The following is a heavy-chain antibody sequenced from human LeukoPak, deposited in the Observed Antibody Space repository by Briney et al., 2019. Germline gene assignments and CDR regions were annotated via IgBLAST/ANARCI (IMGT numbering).Heavy chain of an antibody. CDR2: IKQDGSEK. CDR1: GFTFSSYW. V-gene: IGHV3-7*01. D-gene: IGHD6-19*01. J-gene: IGHJ6*03. CDR3: ASSHQWLVSYYYYYMDV. Sequence: PGGSLRLSCAASGFTFSSYWMSWVRQAPGKGLEWVANIKQDGSEKYYVDSVKGRFTISRDNAKNSLYLQMNSLRAEDTAVYYCASSHQWLVSYYYYYMDVWGKGTTVTVSS.